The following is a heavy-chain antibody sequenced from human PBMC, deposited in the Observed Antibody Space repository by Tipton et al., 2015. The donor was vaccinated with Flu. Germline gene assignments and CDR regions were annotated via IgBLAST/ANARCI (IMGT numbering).Heavy chain of an antibody. D-gene: IGHD6-25*01. J-gene: IGHJ5*02. CDR1: GDVMSSRYW. CDR3: VRDSGYPDWFDA. Sequence: SLRLSCSVSGDVMSSRYWWSWVRQSPNKGLEWIGEVNHSGTTNYNPSFRSRVSMSIDMSQDQFSLRLSSVTASDTATYYCVRDSGYPDWFDAWGQGTQVTVAS. V-gene: IGHV4-4*02. CDR2: VNHSGTT.